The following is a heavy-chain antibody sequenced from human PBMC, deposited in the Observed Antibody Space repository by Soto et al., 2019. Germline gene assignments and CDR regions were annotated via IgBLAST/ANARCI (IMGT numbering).Heavy chain of an antibody. D-gene: IGHD2-15*01. V-gene: IGHV4-31*03. CDR2: IYYSGST. J-gene: IGHJ4*02. CDR3: ARVVVVAATVDY. CDR1: GGSISSGGYY. Sequence: SETLSLTCTVSGGSISSGGYYWSWIRQHPGKGLEWIGYIYYSGSTYYNPSLKSRVTISVDTSKNQFSLKLSSVTAADTAVYYCARVVVVAATVDYWGKGTLVTVPS.